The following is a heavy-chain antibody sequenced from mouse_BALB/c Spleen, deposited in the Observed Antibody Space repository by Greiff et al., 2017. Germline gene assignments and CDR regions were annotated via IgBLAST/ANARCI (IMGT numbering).Heavy chain of an antibody. Sequence: VKVEESGPGLVAPSQSLSITCTVSGFSLTDYGVSWIRQPPGQGLEWLGVIWGGGSTYYNSALKSRLSISKDNSKSQVFLKMNSLQTDDTAMYYCAKHRYGNHYFDYWGQGTTLTVSS. CDR1: GFSLTDYG. CDR3: AKHRYGNHYFDY. V-gene: IGHV2-6-5*01. CDR2: IWGGGST. J-gene: IGHJ2*01. D-gene: IGHD2-10*02.